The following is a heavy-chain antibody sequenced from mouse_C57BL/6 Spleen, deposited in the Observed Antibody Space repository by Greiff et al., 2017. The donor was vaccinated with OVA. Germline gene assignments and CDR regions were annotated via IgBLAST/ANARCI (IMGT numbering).Heavy chain of an antibody. CDR3: ARGSSGLYYYAMDY. Sequence: EVHLVESGGGLVKPGGSLKLSCAASGFTFSDYGMHWVRQAPEKGLEWVAYISSGSSTIYYADTVKGRFTISRDNAKNTLFLQMTSLRSEDTAMYYCARGSSGLYYYAMDYWGQGTSVTVSS. V-gene: IGHV5-17*01. CDR1: GFTFSDYG. CDR2: ISSGSSTI. D-gene: IGHD3-2*02. J-gene: IGHJ4*01.